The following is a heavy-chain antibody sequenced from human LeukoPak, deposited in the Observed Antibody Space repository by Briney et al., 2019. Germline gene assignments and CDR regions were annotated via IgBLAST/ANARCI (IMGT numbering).Heavy chain of an antibody. D-gene: IGHD1-1*01. Sequence: SKTLSLTCTVSGGSISSSTYYWGWIRQPPGKGLEWIGNVYYSGSTYYNPSLKSRVTISVDTSKNQFSLKLSSVTAADTAVYYCARRTEDRIFDYWGQGTLVTVSS. CDR2: VYYSGST. J-gene: IGHJ4*02. V-gene: IGHV4-39*01. CDR1: GGSISSSTYY. CDR3: ARRTEDRIFDY.